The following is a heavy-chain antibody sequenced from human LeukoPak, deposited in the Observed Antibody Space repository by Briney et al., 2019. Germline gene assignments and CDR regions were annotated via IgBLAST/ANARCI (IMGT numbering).Heavy chain of an antibody. CDR2: IYPRDGST. D-gene: IGHD5-12*01. CDR1: GYTFTSNY. CDR3: ARVGFGSGYNDY. Sequence: ASVKVSCKASGYTFTSNYIHWVRQAPGQGLEWMGMIYPRDGSTSYAQKFQGRVTITADESTSTAYMELSSLRSEDTAVYYCARVGFGSGYNDYWGQGTLVTVSS. V-gene: IGHV1-46*01. J-gene: IGHJ4*02.